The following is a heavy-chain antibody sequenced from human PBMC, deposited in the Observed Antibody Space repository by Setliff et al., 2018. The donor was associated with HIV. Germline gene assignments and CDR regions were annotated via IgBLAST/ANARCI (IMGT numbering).Heavy chain of an antibody. D-gene: IGHD1-7*01. Sequence: GGSLRLSCGASGFTFRNYGMHWVRQAPGKGLEWVAVIWFDERSKYYADSVKGRFTISRDNSKNTLFLQMNSLRTEDTGVYYCTRGRKELLFSRRDTGFDYWGQGTLVTVSS. V-gene: IGHV3-33*08. CDR3: TRGRKELLFSRRDTGFDY. CDR1: GFTFRNYG. CDR2: IWFDERSK. J-gene: IGHJ4*02.